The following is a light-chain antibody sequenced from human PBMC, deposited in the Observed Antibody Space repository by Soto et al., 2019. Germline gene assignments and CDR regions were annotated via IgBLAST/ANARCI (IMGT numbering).Light chain of an antibody. CDR2: SHN. J-gene: IGLJ3*02. V-gene: IGLV1-40*01. Sequence: QSVLTQPPSVSGAPGQRVTISGTGNTSNIGAGFDVHWYQQVPVKAPRLLISSHNNRPSGVPDRFFGSKSGTSASLTIIGLQAEDEADYYCQSYDISLSGSGVFGGGTKLPVL. CDR1: TSNIGAGFD. CDR3: QSYDISLSGSGV.